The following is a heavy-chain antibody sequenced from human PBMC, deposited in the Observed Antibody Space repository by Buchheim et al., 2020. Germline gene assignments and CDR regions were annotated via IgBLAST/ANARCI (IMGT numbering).Heavy chain of an antibody. J-gene: IGHJ4*02. CDR2: ISYDGSNK. Sequence: QVQLVESGGGVVQPGRSLRLSCAASGFTFSSYGMHWVRQAPGKGLEWVAVISYDGSNKYYADSVKGRFTISRDNSKNTLYLQMNSLRAEDTAVYYCAKEVYDGDSQFFDYWGQGTL. V-gene: IGHV3-30*18. CDR1: GFTFSSYG. CDR3: AKEVYDGDSQFFDY. D-gene: IGHD2-21*02.